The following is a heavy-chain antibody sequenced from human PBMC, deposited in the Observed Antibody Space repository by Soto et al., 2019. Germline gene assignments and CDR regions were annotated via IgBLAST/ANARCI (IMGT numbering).Heavy chain of an antibody. CDR3: ARDRNYPRDQFDN. J-gene: IGHJ4*02. D-gene: IGHD1-7*01. CDR2: FSGSDGTT. CDR1: GFPFSSYS. Sequence: GGSLRLSCAASGFPFSSYSMSWVRQAPGRGLEWISLFSGSDGTTWYADSVRSRFIISRDSFRSTVYLQMNSLRVEDTAIYYCARDRNYPRDQFDNWGQGIQVTVSS. V-gene: IGHV3-23*01.